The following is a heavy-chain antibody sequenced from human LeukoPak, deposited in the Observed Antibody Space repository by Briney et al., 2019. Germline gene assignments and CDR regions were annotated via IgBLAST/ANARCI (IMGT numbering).Heavy chain of an antibody. CDR1: GFTFSSYA. D-gene: IGHD6-13*01. CDR2: ISYDGSNK. J-gene: IGHJ4*02. CDR3: ARARGGQQLVVDY. Sequence: SGGSLRLSCAASGFTFSSYAMHCVRQAPGKGLEWVAVISYDGSNKYYADSVKGRFTISRDNSKNTLYLQMNSLRAEDTAVYYCARARGGQQLVVDYWGQGTLVTVSS. V-gene: IGHV3-30*04.